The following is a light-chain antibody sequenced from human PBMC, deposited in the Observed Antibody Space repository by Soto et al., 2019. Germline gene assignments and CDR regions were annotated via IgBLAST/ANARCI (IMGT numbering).Light chain of an antibody. J-gene: IGKJ2*01. CDR1: QGVSGRY. V-gene: IGKV3-20*01. CDR2: DES. CDR3: QQYGSSPYT. Sequence: EIVLTQSPASLSLSPGERATLSCRASQGVSGRYVAWYHHKPGQAGQGPGPLSYDESRGATGIPYRFSGSGSGTDFTLTISRLEPEDFAVYYCQQYGSSPYTFGQGTKLDIK.